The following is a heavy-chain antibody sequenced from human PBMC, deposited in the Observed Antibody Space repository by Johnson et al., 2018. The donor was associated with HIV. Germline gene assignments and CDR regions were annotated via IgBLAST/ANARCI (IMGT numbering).Heavy chain of an antibody. CDR3: ARGAYYYLI. J-gene: IGHJ3*01. CDR2: ISYDGSNK. D-gene: IGHD3-22*01. CDR1: GFTVSSNY. V-gene: IGHV3-30-3*01. Sequence: QVQLVESGGGLIQPGGSLRLSCAASGFTVSSNYMSWVRQAPGKGLEWVAVISYDGSNKYYADSVKGRFTISRDNSKNTLYLQMNSLRAEDTAVYYCARGAYYYLIWGQGTMVTVSS.